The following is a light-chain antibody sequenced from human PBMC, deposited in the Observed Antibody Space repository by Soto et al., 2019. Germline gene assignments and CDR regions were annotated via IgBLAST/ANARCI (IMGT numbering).Light chain of an antibody. CDR2: DAS. CDR3: QQCSWHPFTVT. J-gene: IGKJ4*01. Sequence: EIVMTQSPATLSVSPGERATLSCRASQSVSSNLAWYQQKPGQAPRLLIYDASTRATGIPARFSGSGAGTEDTLTISRLHSADSGVYAGQQCSWHPFTVTFGGGTKVEIK. V-gene: IGKV3-15*01. CDR1: QSVSSN.